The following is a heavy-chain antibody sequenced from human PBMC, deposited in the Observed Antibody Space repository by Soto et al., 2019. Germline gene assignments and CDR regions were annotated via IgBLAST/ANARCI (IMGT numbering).Heavy chain of an antibody. J-gene: IGHJ5*02. CDR1: GFMFSTYA. Sequence: PGGSLRLSCAASGFMFSTYAMHWVRQAPGNGLEWVAVISYDGSDIHYGDSGKGRFTISRDNSRNTLYLEMNSLQTEDTAVFYCARDQGRTVTRGDWFDPWGQGTLVTSPQ. CDR2: ISYDGSDI. V-gene: IGHV3-30-3*01. D-gene: IGHD6-19*01. CDR3: ARDQGRTVTRGDWFDP.